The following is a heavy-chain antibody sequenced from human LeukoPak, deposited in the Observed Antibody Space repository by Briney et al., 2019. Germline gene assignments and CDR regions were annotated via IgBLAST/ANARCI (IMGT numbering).Heavy chain of an antibody. Sequence: GGSLRLSCAASEFIFSEYWMHWVRQAPGKGLVWVSRLNLDGTTRDYADSVKGRFTISRDNAKNTLSLQMNSLKVDDTAVYYCARESAGSYWGWGQGTLVTVSS. D-gene: IGHD1-26*01. V-gene: IGHV3-74*01. CDR1: EFIFSEYW. CDR3: ARESAGSYWG. J-gene: IGHJ4*02. CDR2: LNLDGTTR.